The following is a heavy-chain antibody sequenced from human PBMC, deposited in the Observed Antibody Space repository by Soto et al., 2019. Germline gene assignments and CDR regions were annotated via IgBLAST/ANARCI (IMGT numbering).Heavy chain of an antibody. CDR3: ARSKITIYGVVIGGQGFDY. D-gene: IGHD3-3*01. CDR2: INPNSGGT. CDR1: GYTFTGYY. Sequence: QVQLVQSGAEVKKPGASVKVSCKASGYTFTGYYMHWVRQAPGQGLEWMGWINPNSGGTNYAQKFQGRVTMTRDTSISKAYMELRRLRSDDTAVYSCARSKITIYGVVIGGQGFDYWGQGTLVTVSS. J-gene: IGHJ4*02. V-gene: IGHV1-2*02.